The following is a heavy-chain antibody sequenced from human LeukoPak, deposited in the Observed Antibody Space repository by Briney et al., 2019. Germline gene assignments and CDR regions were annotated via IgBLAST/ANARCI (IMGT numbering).Heavy chain of an antibody. CDR3: ARVGSSGYFYYMDV. CDR1: GGSISSYY. J-gene: IGHJ6*03. D-gene: IGHD3-22*01. Sequence: SETLSLTCTVSGGSISSYYWSWIRQPPGKGLEWIGYIYYSGSTNYNPSLKSRVTMSVDTSKNQFSLKLSSVTAADTAVYYCARVGSSGYFYYMDVWGKGTTVTISS. V-gene: IGHV4-59*12. CDR2: IYYSGST.